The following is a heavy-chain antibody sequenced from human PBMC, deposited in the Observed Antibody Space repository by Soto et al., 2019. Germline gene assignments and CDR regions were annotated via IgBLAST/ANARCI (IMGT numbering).Heavy chain of an antibody. J-gene: IGHJ4*02. CDR3: ARDGLNEPLAAAVCFDY. D-gene: IGHD6-13*01. Sequence: QVQLVQSGAEVKKPGASVKVACQASGYTFTSYGISWVRQAPGQGLEWMGWISAYNGNTKYAQKLKDRVTMTTDTSTSTEYIELWSLRSDDTPVYFCARDGLNEPLAAAVCFDYWGQGTLVTFSS. CDR1: GYTFTSYG. CDR2: ISAYNGNT. V-gene: IGHV1-18*01.